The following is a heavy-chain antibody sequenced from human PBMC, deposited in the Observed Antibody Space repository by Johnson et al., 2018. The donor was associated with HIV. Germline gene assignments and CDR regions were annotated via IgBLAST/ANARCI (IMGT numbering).Heavy chain of an antibody. CDR1: GFTSDDYG. CDR3: ASPVDTAMLDAFDI. J-gene: IGHJ3*02. D-gene: IGHD5-18*01. CDR2: IKQAGSEK. V-gene: IGHV3-7*01. Sequence: VQLVESGGGVVRPGGSLRLSCAAAGFTSDDYGMSWVRQAPGKGLEWVANIKQAGSEKYYVDSVKGRFTISRDNAKNSLYLKMNSLRAEDTAVYYCASPVDTAMLDAFDIWGQGTMVTVSS.